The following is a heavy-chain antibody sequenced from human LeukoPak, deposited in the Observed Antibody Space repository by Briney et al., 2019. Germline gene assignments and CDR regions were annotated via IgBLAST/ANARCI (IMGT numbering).Heavy chain of an antibody. D-gene: IGHD3-9*01. V-gene: IGHV3-48*03. Sequence: GGSLRLSCAASGFTFSSYEMNWVRQAPGKGLEWVSYISSSGSTIYYADSVKGRFTISRDNAKNSLYLQMNSLRAEDTAVYYCARDTPDYDILTGYYINYFDYWGQGTLVTVSS. CDR3: ARDTPDYDILTGYYINYFDY. CDR1: GFTFSSYE. J-gene: IGHJ4*02. CDR2: ISSSGSTI.